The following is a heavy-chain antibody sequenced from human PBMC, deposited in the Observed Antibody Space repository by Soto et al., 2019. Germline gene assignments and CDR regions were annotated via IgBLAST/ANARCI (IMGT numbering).Heavy chain of an antibody. CDR1: QFTFGSYV. CDR2: ISTGGGST. D-gene: IGHD3-10*01. CDR3: AKAALFNLARGNGLDV. J-gene: IGHJ6*02. Sequence: GGSLRLSCVASQFTFGSYVMAWVRQAPGMGLDWVASISTGGGSTDYADSVKGRFTISRDNSMHTLYLQMNSLRAEDTALYYCAKAALFNLARGNGLDVWGQGAPVTVSS. V-gene: IGHV3-23*01.